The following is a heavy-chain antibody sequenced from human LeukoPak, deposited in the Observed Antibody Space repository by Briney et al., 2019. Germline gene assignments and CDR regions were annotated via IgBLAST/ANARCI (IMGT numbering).Heavy chain of an antibody. J-gene: IGHJ4*02. Sequence: PGGSLRLSCVASGFTFSTFAMSWVRQAPGKGLEWVSAISAGGDYSYYADSVQGRFTISRDNSKNTLYLQVNSLRAEDTAVYYCAKYLQGLAAVPGIFDYWGQGTLVTVSS. CDR1: GFTFSTFA. V-gene: IGHV3-23*01. D-gene: IGHD6-13*01. CDR2: ISAGGDYS. CDR3: AKYLQGLAAVPGIFDY.